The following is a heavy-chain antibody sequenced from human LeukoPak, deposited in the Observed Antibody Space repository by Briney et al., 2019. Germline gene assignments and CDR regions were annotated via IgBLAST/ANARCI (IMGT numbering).Heavy chain of an antibody. Sequence: GGSLRLSCAASGFTFSSYAMSWVRQAPGKGLEWVSDISGSGGSTYYADSAKGRFTISRDNSKNTLYLQMNSLRAEDTAVYYCAKGRDDFWSGYWTGYGMDVWGQGTTVTVSS. D-gene: IGHD3-3*01. V-gene: IGHV3-23*01. CDR2: ISGSGGST. CDR3: AKGRDDFWSGYWTGYGMDV. J-gene: IGHJ6*02. CDR1: GFTFSSYA.